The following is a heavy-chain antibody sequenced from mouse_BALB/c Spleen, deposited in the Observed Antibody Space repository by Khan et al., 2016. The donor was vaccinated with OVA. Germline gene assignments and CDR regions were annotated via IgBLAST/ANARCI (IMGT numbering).Heavy chain of an antibody. Sequence: QIQLVQSGPELKKPGETVKISCKAYGYTFKNHGMNWVKQAPGKGLKWMGWINTYTGEPTYVEDFKGRFAFSLETSASTAYLQINNLKNEDTATYFCARPPFFSYVMVYWGQGTSVTVSS. CDR3: ARPPFFSYVMVY. CDR2: INTYTGEP. V-gene: IGHV9-3-1*01. CDR1: GYTFKNHG. J-gene: IGHJ4*01.